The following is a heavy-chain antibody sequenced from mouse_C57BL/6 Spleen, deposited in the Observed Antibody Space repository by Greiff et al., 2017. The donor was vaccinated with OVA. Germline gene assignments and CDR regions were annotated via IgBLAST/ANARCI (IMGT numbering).Heavy chain of an antibody. Sequence: VQLQQSGPELVKPGASVKISCKASGYSFTDYNMNWVKQSNGKSLEWIGVINPNYGTTSYNQKFKGKATLTVDKSSSTAYIQLNSLTSEDSAVYYCAREWYYYGSSFARAMDYWGQGTSVTVSS. J-gene: IGHJ4*01. CDR2: INPNYGTT. D-gene: IGHD1-1*01. CDR1: GYSFTDYN. V-gene: IGHV1-39*01. CDR3: AREWYYYGSSFARAMDY.